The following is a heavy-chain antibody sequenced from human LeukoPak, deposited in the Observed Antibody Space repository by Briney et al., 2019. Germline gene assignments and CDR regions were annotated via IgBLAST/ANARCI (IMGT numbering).Heavy chain of an antibody. CDR2: INSDGSSI. V-gene: IGHV3-74*01. Sequence: GGSLRLSCAASGFTFSTYWMHWVRQAPGKGLVWVSRINSDGSSITYADSVKGRFTISRDNAKNTVYLQMNSLRVEDTAVYYCARDRDWSFDYWGQGTLVTVSS. J-gene: IGHJ4*02. CDR3: ARDRDWSFDY. D-gene: IGHD3/OR15-3a*01. CDR1: GFTFSTYW.